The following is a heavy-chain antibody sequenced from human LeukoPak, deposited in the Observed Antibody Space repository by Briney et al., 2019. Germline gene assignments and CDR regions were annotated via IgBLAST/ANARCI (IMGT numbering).Heavy chain of an antibody. V-gene: IGHV4-59*01. CDR2: IYYSGST. CDR3: ASLTNGWYSNDMYYFDY. Sequence: SETLSLTCTVSGGSISSYYWSWIRQPPGKGLEWIGFIYYSGSTNYNPSLKSRVTISVDTSKSQFSLRLSSVTAADTAVYYCASLTNGWYSNDMYYFDYWGQGTLVTVSS. J-gene: IGHJ4*02. D-gene: IGHD6-19*01. CDR1: GGSISSYY.